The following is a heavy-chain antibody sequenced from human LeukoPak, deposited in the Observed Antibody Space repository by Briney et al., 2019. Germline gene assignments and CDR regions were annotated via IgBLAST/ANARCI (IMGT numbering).Heavy chain of an antibody. V-gene: IGHV3-30*03. CDR3: ARDYSLEYPTYDSRLDY. J-gene: IGHJ4*02. CDR1: GFTFSSYG. D-gene: IGHD3-22*01. CDR2: ISYDGSNK. Sequence: PGRSLRLSCAASGFTFSSYGMHWDRQAPGKGLEWVAVISYDGSNKYYADSVKGRFTISRDNSKNTLYLQMNSLRAEDTAVYYCARDYSLEYPTYDSRLDYWGRGTLVTVSS.